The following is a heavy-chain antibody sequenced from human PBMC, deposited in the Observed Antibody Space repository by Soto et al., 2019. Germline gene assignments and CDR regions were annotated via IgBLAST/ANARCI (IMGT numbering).Heavy chain of an antibody. D-gene: IGHD2-15*01. V-gene: IGHV3-30*18. CDR3: AKVTFLTVCSGGSCYIDY. CDR1: GFTFSSYG. Sequence: GGSLRLSCAASGFTFSSYGMHWVRQAPGKGLEWVAVISYDGSNKYYADSVKGRFTISRDNSKNTLYLQMNSLRAEDMAVYYCAKVTFLTVCSGGSCYIDYWGQGTLVTVSS. J-gene: IGHJ4*02. CDR2: ISYDGSNK.